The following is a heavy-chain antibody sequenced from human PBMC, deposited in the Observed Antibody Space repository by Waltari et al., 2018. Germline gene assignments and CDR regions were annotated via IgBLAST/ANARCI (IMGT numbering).Heavy chain of an antibody. J-gene: IGHJ4*02. CDR2: IYHSGST. Sequence: VQLQESGPGLVKPSETLSLTCAVSGYSISSGYYWGWIRQPPGKGLEWIGSIYHSGSTYYNPSLKSRVTISVDTSKNQFSLKLSSVTAADTAVYYCASASVAGTFDYWGQGTLVTVSS. V-gene: IGHV4-38-2*01. CDR3: ASASVAGTFDY. CDR1: GYSISSGYY. D-gene: IGHD6-19*01.